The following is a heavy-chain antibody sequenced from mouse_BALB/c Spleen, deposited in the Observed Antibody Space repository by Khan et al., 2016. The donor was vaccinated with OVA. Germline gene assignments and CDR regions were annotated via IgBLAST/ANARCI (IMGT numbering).Heavy chain of an antibody. CDR3: ARWFTY. Sequence: EVQLVESGPGLVKPSQSLSSTCTVTGYSITSDYAWNWIRQFPGNKLEWMGYISYSGSTTYNPSLKSRISITRDTSKNQFFLQLNSVTTEDTATYYCARWFTYWGQGTLVTVSA. J-gene: IGHJ3*01. CDR2: ISYSGST. V-gene: IGHV3-2*02. CDR1: GYSITSDYA.